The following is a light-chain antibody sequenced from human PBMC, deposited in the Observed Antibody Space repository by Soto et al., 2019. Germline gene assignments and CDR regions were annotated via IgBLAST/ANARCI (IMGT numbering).Light chain of an antibody. V-gene: IGKV4-1*01. CDR1: QSLFHNSNNKNC. CDR3: QQYYSPPPP. J-gene: IGKJ2*01. CDR2: WAS. Sequence: DIVLTQSPDSLALSLGERATINCKSSQSLFHNSNNKNCLAWYRQKPGQPPELLIYWASTREFGVPDRFSGGGVGTAFMPTLSSLQAEDVVVDYCQQYYSPPPPFGQGTRLEI.